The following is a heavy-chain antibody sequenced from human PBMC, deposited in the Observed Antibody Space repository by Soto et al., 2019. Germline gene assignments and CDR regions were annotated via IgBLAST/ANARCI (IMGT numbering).Heavy chain of an antibody. CDR2: IKQDGSEK. CDR1: GFTFSSYA. V-gene: IGHV3-7*03. D-gene: IGHD1-26*01. CDR3: ARDLRSGGSYSYYYYGMDV. Sequence: VGSLRLSCAASGFTFSSYAMSWVRQAPGKGLEWVANIKQDGSEKYYVDSVKGRFTISRDNAKNSLYLQMNSLRAEDTAVYYCARDLRSGGSYSYYYYGMDVWGQGTTVTVSS. J-gene: IGHJ6*02.